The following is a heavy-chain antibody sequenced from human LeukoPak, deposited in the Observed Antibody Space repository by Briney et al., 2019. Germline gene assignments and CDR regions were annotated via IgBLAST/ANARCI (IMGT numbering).Heavy chain of an antibody. J-gene: IGHJ3*02. V-gene: IGHV3-48*03. CDR2: ISSSGSTI. CDR3: ASRITMIDLSAFDI. D-gene: IGHD3-22*01. CDR1: GFTFSSYE. Sequence: PGGSLRLSCAASGFTFSSYEMNWVRQAPGKGLEWVSYISSSGSTIYYADSVKGRFTISRDNAKNSLYLQMNSLRAEDTAVYYCASRITMIDLSAFDIWGQGTMVTVSS.